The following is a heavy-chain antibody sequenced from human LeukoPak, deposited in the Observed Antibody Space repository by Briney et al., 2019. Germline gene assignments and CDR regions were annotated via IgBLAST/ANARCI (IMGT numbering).Heavy chain of an antibody. CDR3: ARVSVAYYYDSSGSNWFDP. CDR2: INPNSGGT. D-gene: IGHD3-22*01. CDR1: GYTFTGYY. J-gene: IGHJ5*02. Sequence: ASVKVSRKASGYTFTGYYMHWVRQAPGQGLEWMGWINPNSGGTNYAQKFQGRVTMTRDTSISTAYMELSRLRSDDTAVYYCARVSVAYYYDSSGSNWFDPWGQGTLVTVSS. V-gene: IGHV1-2*02.